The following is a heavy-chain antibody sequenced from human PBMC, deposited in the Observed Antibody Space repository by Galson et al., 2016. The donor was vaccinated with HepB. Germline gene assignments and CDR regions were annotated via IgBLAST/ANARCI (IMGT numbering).Heavy chain of an antibody. Sequence: SLRLSCAVSGFAVRSNFMAWVRQAPGKGLEWVSLIYSGGSTYYADSVRGRFTISRDNAKNSLYLQMNSLRAEDTAVYYCASYPGYFPGNWGQGTLVTVSS. CDR3: ASYPGYFPGN. D-gene: IGHD3-9*01. V-gene: IGHV3-53*01. CDR2: IYSGGST. J-gene: IGHJ4*02. CDR1: GFAVRSNF.